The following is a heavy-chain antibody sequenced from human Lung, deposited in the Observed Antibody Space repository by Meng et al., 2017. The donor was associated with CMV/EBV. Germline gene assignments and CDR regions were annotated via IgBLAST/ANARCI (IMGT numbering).Heavy chain of an antibody. D-gene: IGHD3-22*01. Sequence: KASGSTFTGYCMHWVRQAPGQGLEWIGWINPSSGGTNYAQKFQGRVAMTRDTSISTAYMELSRLRSDDTAVYYCARRYSSGYSNWFDPWGQGTLVTVSS. V-gene: IGHV1-2*02. J-gene: IGHJ5*02. CDR1: GSTFTGYC. CDR3: ARRYSSGYSNWFDP. CDR2: INPSSGGT.